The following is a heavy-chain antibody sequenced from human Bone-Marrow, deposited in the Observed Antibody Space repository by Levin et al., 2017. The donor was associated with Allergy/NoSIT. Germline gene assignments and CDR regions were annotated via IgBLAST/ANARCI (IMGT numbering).Heavy chain of an antibody. V-gene: IGHV1-69*01. J-gene: IGHJ3*02. D-gene: IGHD1-1*01. Sequence: KISCKASGGTFSSYAISWVRQAPGQGLEWMGGIIPIFGTANYAQKFQGRVTITADESTSTAYMELSSLRSEDTAVYYCARASTLAQDAFDSWGQGTMVTVSS. CDR2: IIPIFGTA. CDR1: GGTFSSYA. CDR3: ARASTLAQDAFDS.